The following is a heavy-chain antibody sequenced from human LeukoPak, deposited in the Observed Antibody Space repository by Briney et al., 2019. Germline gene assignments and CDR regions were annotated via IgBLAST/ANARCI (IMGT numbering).Heavy chain of an antibody. CDR1: GGSISSGSYS. Sequence: SETLSLTCAVSGGSISSGSYSWSWIRQPPGKGLEWIGYFFYSGSTYYNPSLESRITISVDTSKNQFSLKLSSVTAADTAVYYCARGAGSTISNDAFDTWGQGTMVTVSS. CDR3: ARGAGSTISNDAFDT. J-gene: IGHJ3*02. CDR2: FFYSGST. V-gene: IGHV4-30-4*07. D-gene: IGHD5-24*01.